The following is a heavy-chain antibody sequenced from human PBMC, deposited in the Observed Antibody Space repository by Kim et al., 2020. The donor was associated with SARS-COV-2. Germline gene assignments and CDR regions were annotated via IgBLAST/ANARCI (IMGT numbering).Heavy chain of an antibody. V-gene: IGHV3-23*01. CDR2: ISSSGGST. CDR3: ARTRSCSSTSSYVDY. D-gene: IGHD2-2*01. J-gene: IGHJ4*01. Sequence: GGSLRLSCVTSGFTFGTYAMSWVRQAPEKGLEWVSGISSSGGSTYYADPVKGRFTISRDSSKNTLYLQMVSLRVDDTALYYCARTRSCSSTSSYVDYWG. CDR1: GFTFGTYA.